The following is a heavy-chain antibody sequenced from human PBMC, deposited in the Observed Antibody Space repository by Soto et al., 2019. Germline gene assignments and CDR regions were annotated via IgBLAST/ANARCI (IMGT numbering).Heavy chain of an antibody. CDR2: ISPAGSDT. J-gene: IGHJ4*02. V-gene: IGHV3-23*01. D-gene: IGHD3-10*01. Sequence: GGSLRLSCAASGFSFSTSSMAWVRQPPGKGLEWVSAISPAGSDTLYADSVKGRFAVSRDNARNTLYLQMNSVRADDTAVYYCARDVTSNSGRYPFYWGQGVLVTVSS. CDR1: GFSFSTSS. CDR3: ARDVTSNSGRYPFY.